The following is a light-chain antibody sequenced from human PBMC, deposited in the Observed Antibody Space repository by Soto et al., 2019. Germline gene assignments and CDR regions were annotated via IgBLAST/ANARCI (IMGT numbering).Light chain of an antibody. J-gene: IGKJ1*01. CDR2: GAS. V-gene: IGKV3-15*01. CDR3: QQYYNWPRT. CDR1: QSLGSD. Sequence: EIVMTQSPGTLSLSPGDTATLSCRASQSLGSDLAWYQQKPGQAPRLLIFGASARPTGIPARISGSGSGTEFTLTISSLRSEDFAVYFCQQYYNWPRTFGQGTKADI.